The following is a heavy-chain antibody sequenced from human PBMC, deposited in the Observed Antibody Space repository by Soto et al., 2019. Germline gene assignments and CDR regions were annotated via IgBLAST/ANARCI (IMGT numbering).Heavy chain of an antibody. CDR2: IYHRGST. V-gene: IGHV4-30-2*01. J-gene: IGHJ5*02. CDR3: AREINWFDP. Sequence: PSDTLSLTSAVSGGSISSVGSSWTWLRQPPGKGLEWIGYIYHRGSTYYNPSLKSRVTISVDRSKSQFSLKLSSVTAADTAVYYCAREINWFDPWGQGTLVTVSS. CDR1: GGSISSVGSS.